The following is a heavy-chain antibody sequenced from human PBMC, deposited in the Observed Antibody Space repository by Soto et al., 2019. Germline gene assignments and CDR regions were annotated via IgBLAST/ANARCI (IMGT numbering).Heavy chain of an antibody. CDR3: ARGSSAWYAP. Sequence: QVQLVQSGAEVKKPGASVKVSCKASGYTFTSYDINWVRQATGQGLEWMGWMIPNSGNTVYAQKFQGRVSMTRNISISTAYMELTSLTSEDTAVYYCARGSSAWYAPWGQGTLVTVSP. J-gene: IGHJ5*02. V-gene: IGHV1-8*01. CDR2: MIPNSGNT. D-gene: IGHD6-19*01. CDR1: GYTFTSYD.